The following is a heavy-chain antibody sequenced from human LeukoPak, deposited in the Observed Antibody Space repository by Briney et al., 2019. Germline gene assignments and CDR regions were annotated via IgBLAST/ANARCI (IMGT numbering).Heavy chain of an antibody. CDR1: GYSISSGYY. J-gene: IGHJ4*02. Sequence: SETLSLTCTVSGYSISSGYYWGWIRPPPGKGLEWIGSIYHSGSTYYNPSLKSRVTISVDTSKNQFSLKLSSVTAADTAVYYCARDEQLGEGFDYWGQGTLVTVSS. CDR3: ARDEQLGEGFDY. V-gene: IGHV4-38-2*02. D-gene: IGHD6-6*01. CDR2: IYHSGST.